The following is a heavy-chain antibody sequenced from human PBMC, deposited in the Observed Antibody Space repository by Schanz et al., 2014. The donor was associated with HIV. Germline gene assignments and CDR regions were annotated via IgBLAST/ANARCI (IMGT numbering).Heavy chain of an antibody. V-gene: IGHV3-11*01. CDR1: GFTFSDYY. CDR3: ARGRIVGDSGYPYFDS. D-gene: IGHD2-15*01. Sequence: QVQLVDSGGGLVKPGGSLRLSCAASGFTFSDYYMSWIRQSQGQGLGWLSYISHTSLTIYYVESVKGRFTISRDNAKTSTYLQMNSLRVDDTAVYYCARGRIVGDSGYPYFDSWGQGTQVTVSS. J-gene: IGHJ4*02. CDR2: ISHTSLTI.